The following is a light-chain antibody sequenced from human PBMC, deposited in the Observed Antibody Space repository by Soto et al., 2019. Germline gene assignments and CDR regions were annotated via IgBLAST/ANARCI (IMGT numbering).Light chain of an antibody. CDR2: EVS. J-gene: IGLJ2*01. CDR3: SSCAGSNNLV. Sequence: QSVLTQPPSASGSPGQSVTISCTGTSSDVGGYNYVSWYQQHPGKAPKLMIYEVSKRPSGVPDRFSGSKSANTASLTVSGLQAEDEADYCCSSCAGSNNLVFGGGTKLTVL. V-gene: IGLV2-8*01. CDR1: SSDVGGYNY.